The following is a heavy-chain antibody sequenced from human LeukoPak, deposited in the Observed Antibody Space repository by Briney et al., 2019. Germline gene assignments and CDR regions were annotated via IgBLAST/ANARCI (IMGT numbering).Heavy chain of an antibody. CDR1: GYSFTTYW. CDR2: IDPGDSET. Sequence: GESLKISCKASGYSFTTYWIGWVRQMPGKGLEWMGIIDPGDSETRYSPSFQGQVTISADKSISAAYLQWSSLKASDTAMYYCARHGGVVVSPDYWGQGTLVTVSS. J-gene: IGHJ4*02. D-gene: IGHD2-15*01. CDR3: ARHGGVVVSPDY. V-gene: IGHV5-51*01.